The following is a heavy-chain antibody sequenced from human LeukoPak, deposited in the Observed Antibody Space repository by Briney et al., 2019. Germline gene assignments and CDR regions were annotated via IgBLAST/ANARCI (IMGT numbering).Heavy chain of an antibody. CDR2: ISSSSSYT. CDR3: ARARYLDY. V-gene: IGHV3-11*05. CDR1: GGSISSSSFY. J-gene: IGHJ4*02. Sequence: LSLTCTVSGGSISSSSFYWGWIRQAPGKGLEWVSYISSSSSYTNYADSVKGRFTISRDNAKNSLYLQMNSLRAEDTAVYYCARARYLDYWGQGTLVTVSS.